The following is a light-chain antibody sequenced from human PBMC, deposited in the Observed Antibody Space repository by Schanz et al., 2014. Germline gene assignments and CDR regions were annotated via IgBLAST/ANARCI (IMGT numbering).Light chain of an antibody. J-gene: IGKJ1*01. CDR1: QSISSW. CDR3: QQYNNWLWA. Sequence: DIQMTQSPSTLSASVGDRVTITCRASQSISSWLAWYQQKPGRAPKLLIYAASTLNSGVPSRFSGSGSGTDFTLTISSLQSEDFALYYCQQYNNWLWAFGQGTKVGIK. V-gene: IGKV1-5*01. CDR2: AAS.